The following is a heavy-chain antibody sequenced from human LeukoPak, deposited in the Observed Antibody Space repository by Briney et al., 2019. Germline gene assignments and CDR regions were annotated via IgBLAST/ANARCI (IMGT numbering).Heavy chain of an antibody. Sequence: SVKVSCKASGGTFSSYAISWVRQAPGQGLEWMGGIIPIFGTANYAQKFQGRVTITTDESTSTAYMELSSLRSEDTAVYYCAGVGPEWPYYYYYMDVWGKGTTVTVSS. CDR3: AGVGPEWPYYYYYMDV. D-gene: IGHD2-8*01. CDR2: IIPIFGTA. J-gene: IGHJ6*03. V-gene: IGHV1-69*05. CDR1: GGTFSSYA.